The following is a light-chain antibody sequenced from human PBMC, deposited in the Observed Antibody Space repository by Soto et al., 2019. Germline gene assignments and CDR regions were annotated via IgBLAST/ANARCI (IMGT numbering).Light chain of an antibody. J-gene: IGLJ3*02. Sequence: QSALTQPPSVSGSPGQSVTISCTGTSSDVGSYNRVSWYQQPPGTAPKLMIYEVSNRPSGVPDRFFGSKSGNTASLTISGLQAEDEADYYCSSFTSSNTSVFGGGTQLTVL. V-gene: IGLV2-18*02. CDR1: SSDVGSYNR. CDR2: EVS. CDR3: SSFTSSNTSV.